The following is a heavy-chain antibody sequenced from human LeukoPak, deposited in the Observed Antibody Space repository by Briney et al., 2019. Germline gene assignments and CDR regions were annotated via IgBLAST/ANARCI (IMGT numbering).Heavy chain of an antibody. D-gene: IGHD2-15*01. V-gene: IGHV3-48*01. J-gene: IGHJ4*02. CDR2: ISSSSSII. Sequence: PGGSLRLSCVASGFTFNTYSMNWVRQAPGKGLEWLSYISSSSSIIYDADSVKGRFTISRDNSKSTLCLQMNSLRAEDTAVYYCAKQLGYCSDGSCYFPYWGQGTLVTVSS. CDR1: GFTFNTYS. CDR3: AKQLGYCSDGSCYFPY.